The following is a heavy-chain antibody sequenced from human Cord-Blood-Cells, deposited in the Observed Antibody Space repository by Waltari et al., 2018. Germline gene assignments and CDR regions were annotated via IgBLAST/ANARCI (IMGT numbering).Heavy chain of an antibody. J-gene: IGHJ6*03. CDR2: IYPGDSDT. V-gene: IGHV5-51*01. CDR1: GYSFTSYW. Sequence: EVQLVQSGAEVKKPGESLKISCKGSGYSFTSYWIGWVRQMPGKGLEWMGIIYPGDSDTRYRPSFQGQVPISAAKAIVTAYLQVSSLKASDTAMYYCARHNAVTTYYYYYMDVWGKGTTVTVSS. D-gene: IGHD4-4*01. CDR3: ARHNAVTTYYYYYMDV.